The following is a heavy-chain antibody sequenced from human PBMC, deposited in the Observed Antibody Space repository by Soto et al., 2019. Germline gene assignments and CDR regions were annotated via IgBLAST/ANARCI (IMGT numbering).Heavy chain of an antibody. Sequence: QVQLVQSGAEVKKPGASVKVSCKASGYTFTNYYMHWVRQAPGQGLEWMGVINPSGGSTTYAQKXXXXXXXXXXXXTSTVYMELSXXXXXXXXXXXXXXXXSNY. CDR3: XXXXSNY. V-gene: IGHV1-46*01. CDR1: GYTFTNYY. CDR2: INPSGGST. J-gene: IGHJ6*01.